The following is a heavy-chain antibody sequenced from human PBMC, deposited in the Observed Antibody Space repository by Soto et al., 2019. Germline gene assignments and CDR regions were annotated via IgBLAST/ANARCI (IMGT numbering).Heavy chain of an antibody. CDR1: GFTFSSYG. CDR3: ATSQKFGELCD. J-gene: IGHJ4*02. D-gene: IGHD3-10*01. V-gene: IGHV3-33*01. CDR2: IWYDGSNK. Sequence: QVQLVESGGGVVQPGRSLRLSCAASGFTFSSYGMHWVRQAPGKGLEWVAVIWYDGSNKYYADSVKGRFTISRDNSKNTLYLQMISLRAEDTAVYYCATSQKFGELCDWGQGTLVTVSS.